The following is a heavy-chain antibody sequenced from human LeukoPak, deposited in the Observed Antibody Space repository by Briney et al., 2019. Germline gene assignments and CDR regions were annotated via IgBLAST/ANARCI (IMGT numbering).Heavy chain of an antibody. CDR3: ARDFVWGKGY. J-gene: IGHJ4*03. CDR1: GFTFSRYW. D-gene: IGHD3-16*01. V-gene: IGHV3-7*01. Sequence: GGSVRLSCAASGFTFSRYWMTWARQAPGKGLEWVANIKQDGTEKYYVDSVKGRFTISRDNAKNSLYLQMNSLRDEDTAVYYCARDFVWGKGYWGQGIIVTVSS. CDR2: IKQDGTEK.